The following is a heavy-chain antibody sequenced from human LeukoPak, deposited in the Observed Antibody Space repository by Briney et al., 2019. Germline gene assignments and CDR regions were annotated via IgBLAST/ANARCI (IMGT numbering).Heavy chain of an antibody. Sequence: PSETLPLTCTVSGGSISSSSYYWGWIRQPPGTGLEWIGSIYYSGSTYYNPSLKSRVTISVDTSKNQFSLKLSSVTAADTAVYYCATYGDFWYFDLWGRGTLVTVSS. J-gene: IGHJ2*01. CDR1: GGSISSSSYY. V-gene: IGHV4-39*07. D-gene: IGHD4-17*01. CDR2: IYYSGST. CDR3: ATYGDFWYFDL.